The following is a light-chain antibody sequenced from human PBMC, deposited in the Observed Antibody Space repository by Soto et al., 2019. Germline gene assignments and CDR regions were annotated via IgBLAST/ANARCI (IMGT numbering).Light chain of an antibody. Sequence: LTQPASVSGSPGQSITISCTGTSSDVGGYNYVSWYQQHPGKAPKLMIYEVSNRPSGVSNRFSGSKSGNTASLTISGLQVEDEADYYCSSYTSSSTRVFGTGTKVTVL. CDR2: EVS. J-gene: IGLJ1*01. CDR3: SSYTSSSTRV. V-gene: IGLV2-14*01. CDR1: SSDVGGYNY.